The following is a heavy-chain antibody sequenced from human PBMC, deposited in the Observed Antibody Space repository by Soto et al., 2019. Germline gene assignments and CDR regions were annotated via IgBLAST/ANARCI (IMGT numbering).Heavy chain of an antibody. CDR2: IKVDSGYT. V-gene: IGHV1-18*04. CDR3: ATSSDTGFAP. Sequence: QLQLVQSAAEVKKPGASVRVSCKAYGYPFIKYGISWIRQAPEQGLEWMGWIKVDSGYTNYAQKFQGRVTMTADTSSDTAFMELRSLRLDDTAVYFCATSSDTGFAPWGQGTLVSVSS. D-gene: IGHD3-9*01. J-gene: IGHJ5*02. CDR1: GYPFIKYG.